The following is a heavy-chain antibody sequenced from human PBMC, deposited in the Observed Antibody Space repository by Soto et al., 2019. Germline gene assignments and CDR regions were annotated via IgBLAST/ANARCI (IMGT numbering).Heavy chain of an antibody. CDR1: GFTFSNAW. V-gene: IGHV3-15*01. J-gene: IGHJ4*02. Sequence: GGSLRLSCAASGFTFSNAWMSWVRQAPGKGLEWVGRIKSKTDGGTTDYAAPVKGRFTISRDDSKNTLYLQMNSLKTEDTAVYYCVLARHYIWGSYRSYYFDYWGQGTLVTVSS. CDR3: VLARHYIWGSYRSYYFDY. CDR2: IKSKTDGGTT. D-gene: IGHD3-16*02.